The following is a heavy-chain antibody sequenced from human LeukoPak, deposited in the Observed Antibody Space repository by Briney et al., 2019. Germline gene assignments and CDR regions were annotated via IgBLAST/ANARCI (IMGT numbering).Heavy chain of an antibody. D-gene: IGHD3-3*01. CDR2: IKSDGTGI. V-gene: IGHV3-74*01. CDR3: VRGKTIDY. Sequence: PGGSLRLSCAISGFTFSNYWMYCVSQAPGKGLMWVSRIKSDGTGITYTDSVEGRFTISRDNAKNTLYLQMKSLRDEDTAVYYSVRGKTIDYWGQGTLVTVSS. CDR1: GFTFSNYW. J-gene: IGHJ4*02.